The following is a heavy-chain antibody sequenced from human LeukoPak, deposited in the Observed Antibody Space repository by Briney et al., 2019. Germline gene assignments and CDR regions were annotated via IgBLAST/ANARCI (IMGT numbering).Heavy chain of an antibody. CDR3: ASDPRGDFWSGPGPYYYYMDV. J-gene: IGHJ6*03. CDR2: ISAYNGNT. D-gene: IGHD3-3*01. CDR1: GYTFTSYG. V-gene: IGHV1-18*01. Sequence: ASVKVSCKASGYTFTSYGISWVRQAPGQGLEWMGWISAYNGNTNYAQKFQGRVTITADESTSTAYMELSSLRSEDTAVYYCASDPRGDFWSGPGPYYYYMDVWGKGTTVTVSS.